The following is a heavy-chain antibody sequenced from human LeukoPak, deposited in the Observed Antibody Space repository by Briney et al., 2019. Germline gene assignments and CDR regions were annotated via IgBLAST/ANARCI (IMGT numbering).Heavy chain of an antibody. J-gene: IGHJ6*03. CDR2: IRSKANSYAT. Sequence: PGGSLRLSCAASGFTFSGSAMHWVRQASGKGLEWVGRIRSKANSYATAYAASVKGRFTISRDDSKNTAYLQMNSLRAEDTAVYYCAKDPDYDYGDLYYYYMDVWGKGTTVTVSS. CDR3: AKDPDYDYGDLYYYYMDV. D-gene: IGHD4-17*01. CDR1: GFTFSGSA. V-gene: IGHV3-73*01.